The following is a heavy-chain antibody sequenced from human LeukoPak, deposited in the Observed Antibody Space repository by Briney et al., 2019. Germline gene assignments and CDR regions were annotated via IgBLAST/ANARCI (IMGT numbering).Heavy chain of an antibody. CDR3: ARDPSMIVAVTHFDY. D-gene: IGHD3-22*01. CDR2: ISSSSSYI. CDR1: GFTFSSYS. V-gene: IGHV3-21*01. Sequence: GGSLRLSCAASGFTFSSYSMHWVRQAPGKGLEWVSSISSSSSYIYYADSVKGRFTISRDNAKNSLYLQMNSLRAEDTAVYYCARDPSMIVAVTHFDYWGQGTLVTVSS. J-gene: IGHJ4*02.